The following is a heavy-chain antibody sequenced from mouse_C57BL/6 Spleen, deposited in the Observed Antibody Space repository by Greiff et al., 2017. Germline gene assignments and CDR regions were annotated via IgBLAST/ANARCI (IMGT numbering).Heavy chain of an antibody. Sequence: QVQLQQPGPELVKPGASVKISCKASGYAFSSSWMHWVKQRPGKGLEWIGRIYPGDGDTNYNGKFKGKDTLTADKSSSTAYMQLSSLTSEDSAVYVGARNSNYWYFDVGGTGTTVTVSS. CDR1: GYAFSSSW. CDR3: ARNSNYWYFDV. V-gene: IGHV1-82*01. D-gene: IGHD2-5*01. J-gene: IGHJ1*03. CDR2: IYPGDGDT.